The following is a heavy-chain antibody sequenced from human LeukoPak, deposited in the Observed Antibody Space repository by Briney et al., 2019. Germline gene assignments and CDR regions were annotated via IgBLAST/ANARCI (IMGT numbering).Heavy chain of an antibody. J-gene: IGHJ4*02. V-gene: IGHV1-18*01. CDR3: ARVLDNFDWVMRL. Sequence: GASVKVSCKASGYTFTSYGISWVRQAPGQGLEWMGWISAYNGNTNYAQKLQGRVTMTTDTSTSTAYTERRSLRSDDTAVYYCARVLDNFDWVMRLWGQGTLVTVSS. CDR2: ISAYNGNT. D-gene: IGHD3-9*01. CDR1: GYTFTSYG.